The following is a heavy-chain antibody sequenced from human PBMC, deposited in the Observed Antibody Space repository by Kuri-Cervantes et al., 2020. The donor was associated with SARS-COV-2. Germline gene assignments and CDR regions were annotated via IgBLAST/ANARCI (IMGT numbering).Heavy chain of an antibody. CDR3: TRLTFPYYYYMDV. D-gene: IGHD3-9*01. CDR1: GFTFGDYA. J-gene: IGHJ6*03. V-gene: IGHV3-49*04. Sequence: GESLKISCTASGFTFGDYAMSWVRQAPGKGLEWVGFIRSKAYGGTTEYAASVKGRFTISRDDSKSIAYLKMNSLKTEDTAVYYCTRLTFPYYYYMDVWGKGTTVTVSS. CDR2: IRSKAYGGTT.